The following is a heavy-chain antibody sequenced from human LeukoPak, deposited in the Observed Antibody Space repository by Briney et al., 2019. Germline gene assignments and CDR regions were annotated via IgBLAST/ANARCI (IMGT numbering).Heavy chain of an antibody. CDR1: GDRVSSNSAT. J-gene: IGHJ1*01. V-gene: IGHV6-1*01. CDR3: ARGPSYFQH. CDR2: TYYRSKWYK. Sequence: SQTFSLTCAMSGDRVSSNSATWNWIRQSPSRCLGWLGRTYYRSKWYKYYAVSVKSRITINPDTSKNQFSLHLTSVTPEDTPVYYCARGPSYFQHWGQGTLVTVSS.